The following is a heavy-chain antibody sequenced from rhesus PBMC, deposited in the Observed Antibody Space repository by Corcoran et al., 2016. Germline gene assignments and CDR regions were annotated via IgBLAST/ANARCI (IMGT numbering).Heavy chain of an antibody. CDR2: IYGSGSST. D-gene: IGHD6-25*01. CDR1: GGSISSSY. V-gene: IGHV4-169*01. J-gene: IGHJ1*01. Sequence: QLQLQESGPGLVKPSETLSVTCAVSGGSISSSYWSWIRQAPGKGLGWIGYIYGSGSSTNYNPSLKSRVTLSVDTSKNQLSLKLSSVTTADTAVYYCARVGSWDEYFEFWGQGALVTVSS. CDR3: ARVGSWDEYFEF.